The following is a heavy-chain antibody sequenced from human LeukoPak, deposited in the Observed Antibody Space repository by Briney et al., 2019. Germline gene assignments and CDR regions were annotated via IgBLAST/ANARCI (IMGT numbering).Heavy chain of an antibody. CDR3: ARDIIAAAKNYYYGMDV. V-gene: IGHV3-30-3*01. CDR1: GFTFSSYA. J-gene: IGHJ6*02. D-gene: IGHD6-13*01. Sequence: GGSLRLSCAASGFTFSSYAMHWVRQAPGKGLEWVAVISYDGSNKYYADSVKGRFTISRDNAKNSLYLQMNSLRAEDTAVYYCARDIIAAAKNYYYGMDVWGQGTTVTVSS. CDR2: ISYDGSNK.